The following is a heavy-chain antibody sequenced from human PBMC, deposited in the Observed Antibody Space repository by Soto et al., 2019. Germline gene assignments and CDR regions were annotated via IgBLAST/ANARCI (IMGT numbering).Heavy chain of an antibody. J-gene: IGHJ6*02. CDR3: AKWYYGSGSYYTHGMDV. CDR1: GFTVSTTY. Sequence: GGSLRLSCAASGFTVSTTYMAWVRQAPGKGLEWVSAISGSGGSTYYADSVKGRFTISRDNSKNTLYLQMNSLRAEDTAVYYCAKWYYGSGSYYTHGMDVWGQGTTVTVSS. CDR2: ISGSGGST. V-gene: IGHV3-23*01. D-gene: IGHD3-10*01.